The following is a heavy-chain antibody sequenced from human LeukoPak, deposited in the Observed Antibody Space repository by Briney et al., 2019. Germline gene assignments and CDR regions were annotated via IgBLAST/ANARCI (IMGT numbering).Heavy chain of an antibody. Sequence: PGGSLRLSCTASGFTSSSYTMTWVRQAPGKGLKWVSTITTGDGNTYYADSVKGRFTVSRDDSKNTLYLQMNSLRAEDTAVYYCANFPDYGDYEDAFDIWGQGTMVTVSS. J-gene: IGHJ3*02. CDR2: ITTGDGNT. V-gene: IGHV3-23*01. D-gene: IGHD4-17*01. CDR3: ANFPDYGDYEDAFDI. CDR1: GFTSSSYT.